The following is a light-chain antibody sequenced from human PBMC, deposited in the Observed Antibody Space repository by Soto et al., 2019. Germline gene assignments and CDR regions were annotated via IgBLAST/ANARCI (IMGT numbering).Light chain of an antibody. CDR1: SSDVGGYNY. CDR3: SSYTRSSTP. Sequence: QSALTQPASVSGSPGQSITISCTGTSSDVGGYNYVSWYQQHPGKAPKLMIYDVSNRPSGVSNRFSGSKSGNTASLTISGLQAEDEADYYCSSYTRSSTPFGPGTKVTVL. V-gene: IGLV2-14*01. J-gene: IGLJ1*01. CDR2: DVS.